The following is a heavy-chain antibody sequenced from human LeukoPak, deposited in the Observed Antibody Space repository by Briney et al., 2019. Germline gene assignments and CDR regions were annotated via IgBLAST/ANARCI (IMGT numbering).Heavy chain of an antibody. Sequence: GASVKVSCKASGYTFTSYGISWVRQAPGQGLEWMGWISAYNGNTNYAQKLQGRVTMTTDTSTSTAYMELRSLRSDDTAVYYCARDTMWQQLVPSYYYGMDVWGQGTTVTVSS. V-gene: IGHV1-18*01. D-gene: IGHD6-13*01. CDR1: GYTFTSYG. CDR2: ISAYNGNT. CDR3: ARDTMWQQLVPSYYYGMDV. J-gene: IGHJ6*02.